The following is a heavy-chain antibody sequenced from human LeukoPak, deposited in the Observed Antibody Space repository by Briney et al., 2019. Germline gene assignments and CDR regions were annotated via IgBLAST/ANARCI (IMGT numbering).Heavy chain of an antibody. V-gene: IGHV3-30-3*01. D-gene: IGHD2-15*01. CDR2: ISKDGSDK. Sequence: GGSLRLSCAASGFTFSDYAMHWVRQAPGKGLEWVAVISKDGSDKYYPGSVRGRFTISRDNSKNTLYLQMNSLRAEDTAVYYCARELGYCSGGSCYSDGMDVWGQGTTVTVSS. CDR3: ARELGYCSGGSCYSDGMDV. CDR1: GFTFSDYA. J-gene: IGHJ6*02.